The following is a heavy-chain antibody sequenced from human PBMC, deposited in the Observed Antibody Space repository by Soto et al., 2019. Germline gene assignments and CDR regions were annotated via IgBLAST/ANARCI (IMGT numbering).Heavy chain of an antibody. J-gene: IGHJ4*02. CDR3: AKNPGYYYDSTGYHFDY. Sequence: SVKVSCKASGFTFTSSAVQWVRQARGQCLEWIGWIVVGSGNTNYAQKFQERVTITRDMSTSTAYMELNSLRAEDTAVYYCAKNPGYYYDSTGYHFDYWGQGTLVTVSS. D-gene: IGHD3-22*01. CDR2: IVVGSGNT. V-gene: IGHV1-58*01. CDR1: GFTFTSSA.